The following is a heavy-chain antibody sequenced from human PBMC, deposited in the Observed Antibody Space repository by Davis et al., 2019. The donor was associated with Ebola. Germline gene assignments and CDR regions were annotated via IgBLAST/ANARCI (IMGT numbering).Heavy chain of an antibody. Sequence: GESLKISCATSGFAFSSYGLHWVRQAPGKGLDWVAVVWYDGANKYYADSVKGRFTISRDDSNNTLYLQMDSLRSDDTAVYYCARDGRRFYTGSYPGNCDYWGQGTLVTVSS. CDR2: VWYDGANK. CDR1: GFAFSSYG. V-gene: IGHV3-33*08. J-gene: IGHJ4*02. D-gene: IGHD1-26*01. CDR3: ARDGRRFYTGSYPGNCDY.